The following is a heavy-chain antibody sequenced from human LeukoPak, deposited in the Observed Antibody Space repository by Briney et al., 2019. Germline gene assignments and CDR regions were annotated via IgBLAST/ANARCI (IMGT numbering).Heavy chain of an antibody. J-gene: IGHJ6*03. CDR1: GYTFTGYY. Sequence: ASVKVSCKASGYTFTGYYMHWVRQAPGQGLEWMGWINPNSGGTNYAQKFQGRVTMTRDTSISTAYMELSRLRSDDTAVYYCARDPVFLFGRGSSGYYYYYYYYMDVWGKGTTVTISS. CDR3: ARDPVFLFGRGSSGYYYYYYYYMDV. V-gene: IGHV1-2*02. D-gene: IGHD3-22*01. CDR2: INPNSGGT.